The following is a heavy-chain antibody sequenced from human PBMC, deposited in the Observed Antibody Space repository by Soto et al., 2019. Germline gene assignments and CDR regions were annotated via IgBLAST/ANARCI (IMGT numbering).Heavy chain of an antibody. CDR3: ARGPVPHSSGWYSRYYYGMDV. J-gene: IGHJ6*02. D-gene: IGHD6-19*01. Sequence: SETLSLTCAVYGGSFSGYYWSWIRQPPGKGLEWIGEINHSGSTNYNPSLKSRVTISVDTSKNQFSLKLSSVTAADTAVYYCARGPVPHSSGWYSRYYYGMDVWGQGTTVTVSS. CDR1: GGSFSGYY. V-gene: IGHV4-34*01. CDR2: INHSGST.